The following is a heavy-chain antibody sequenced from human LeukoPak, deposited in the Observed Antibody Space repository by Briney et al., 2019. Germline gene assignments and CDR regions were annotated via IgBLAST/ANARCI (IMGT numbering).Heavy chain of an antibody. CDR2: IYDNGKT. Sequence: PSETLSLNCSVSDGSMRSYYWNWIRQPPGKGLEWIGYIYDNGKTNYSPSLRSRVTLSTDMSKNQFSLRLTSVTAADTAVYFCARGNDRQWIHMPYYQKMDVWGQGTTVTVSS. J-gene: IGHJ6*02. V-gene: IGHV4-59*01. CDR3: ARGNDRQWIHMPYYQKMDV. D-gene: IGHD2/OR15-2a*01. CDR1: DGSMRSYY.